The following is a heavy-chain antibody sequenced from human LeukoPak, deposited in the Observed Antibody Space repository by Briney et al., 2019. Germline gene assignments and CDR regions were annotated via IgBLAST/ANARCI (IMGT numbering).Heavy chain of an antibody. CDR3: AKPSGEYFDY. CDR1: GFTFSSYG. V-gene: IGHV3-30*02. J-gene: IGHJ4*02. Sequence: GGSLRLSCAASGFTFSSYGMHWVRQAPGKGLEWVAVIWYDGSNKYYADSVKGRFIISKDNSRNTLYLQMNSLKVEDTAMYYCAKPSGEYFDYWGQGTLVTVSS. CDR2: IWYDGSNK.